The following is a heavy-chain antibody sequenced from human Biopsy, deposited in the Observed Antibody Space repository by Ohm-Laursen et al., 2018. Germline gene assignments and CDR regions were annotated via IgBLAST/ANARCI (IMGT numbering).Heavy chain of an antibody. CDR2: IFQNGYT. CDR3: ARGPCGGDCPFQYFDS. CDR1: GHSVRRGYA. J-gene: IGHJ4*02. V-gene: IGHV4-38-2*01. Sequence: GTLSLLWAVSGHSVRRGYARGWIRQPPGKGLEWIGRIFQNGYTYYNPSLETRVTISVDMPKDQFSLKLTSVAAADTAVYYCARGPCGGDCPFQYFDSWGQGTLVTVSS. D-gene: IGHD2-21*02.